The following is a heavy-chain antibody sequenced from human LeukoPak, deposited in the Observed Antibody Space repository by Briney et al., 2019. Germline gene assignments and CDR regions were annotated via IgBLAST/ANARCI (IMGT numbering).Heavy chain of an antibody. J-gene: IGHJ2*01. Sequence: ASVKVSCKASGYTFTSYDINWVRQATGQGLEWMGWMNPKSGDTGYAQKFQGRVTITRNTSISTAYMELSSLRSEDTAVYYCARVYYSSSYDYWYFNLWGRGTLVTVSS. CDR2: MNPKSGDT. D-gene: IGHD6-13*01. CDR3: ARVYYSSSYDYWYFNL. V-gene: IGHV1-8*01. CDR1: GYTFTSYD.